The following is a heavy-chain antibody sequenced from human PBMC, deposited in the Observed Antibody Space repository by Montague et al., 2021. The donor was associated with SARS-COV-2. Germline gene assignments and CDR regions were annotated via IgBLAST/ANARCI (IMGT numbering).Heavy chain of an antibody. V-gene: IGHV4-39*01. CDR3: ARHPPVHYDRSGIYKLYWYFDV. CDR1: GGSFRSSNFY. D-gene: IGHD3-22*01. J-gene: IGHJ2*01. CDR2: IYYSGIT. Sequence: SETLSLTCTVSGGSFRSSNFYWGWIRQPPGKGLEWIGSIYYSGITYASLSLKSRVSISVDTSKNQFSLKLTSVTAADTAVYYCARHPPVHYDRSGIYKLYWYFDVWGRGTLVTVSS.